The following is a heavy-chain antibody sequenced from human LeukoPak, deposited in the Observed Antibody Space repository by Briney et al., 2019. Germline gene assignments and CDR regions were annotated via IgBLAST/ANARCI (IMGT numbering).Heavy chain of an antibody. J-gene: IGHJ4*02. V-gene: IGHV4-39*01. CDR2: THYSGST. Sequence: SETLSLTCTVSGDSISSSDRYWGWIRQPPGKGLEYIGSTHYSGSTYYNSSLKGRVTISVDTSNNHFSLRLSSVTAADTAVYYCARHRSGHPFDYWGQGTLVTVSS. CDR3: ARHRSGHPFDY. D-gene: IGHD2-15*01. CDR1: GDSISSSDRY.